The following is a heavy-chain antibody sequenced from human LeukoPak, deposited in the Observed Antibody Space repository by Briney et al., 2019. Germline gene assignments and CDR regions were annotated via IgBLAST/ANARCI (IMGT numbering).Heavy chain of an antibody. CDR3: ASLSRVAGTFSEFLF. J-gene: IGHJ4*02. V-gene: IGHV4-59*01. Sequence: SETLSLTCTVSGGAISGYYWSWIRQPPGKGLEWIGYVSYSGSTNYSPSLKSRVTISVDTSKNQFSLKLSSVTAADTAVYYCASLSRVAGTFSEFLFWGQGTLVTVSS. CDR2: VSYSGST. D-gene: IGHD2-15*01. CDR1: GGAISGYY.